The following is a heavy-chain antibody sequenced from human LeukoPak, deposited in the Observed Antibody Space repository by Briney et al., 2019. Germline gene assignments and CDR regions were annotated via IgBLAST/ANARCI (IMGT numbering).Heavy chain of an antibody. V-gene: IGHV3-23*01. CDR3: AKTSAGIRGGYFDY. CDR2: INDSGGNT. CDR1: GFTFSSYA. Sequence: GGSLRLSCAASGFTFSSYAMSWVRQAPGKGLEWVSLINDSGGNTYYADSVKGRFTISRDNSKNTLFLQMSSLRAEDTAVYYCAKTSAGIRGGYFDYWGQGTLVTVST. J-gene: IGHJ4*02. D-gene: IGHD3-10*01.